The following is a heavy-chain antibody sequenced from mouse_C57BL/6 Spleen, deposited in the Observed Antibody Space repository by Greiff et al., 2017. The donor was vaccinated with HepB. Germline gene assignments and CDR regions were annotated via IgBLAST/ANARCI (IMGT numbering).Heavy chain of an antibody. CDR2: IHPNSGST. J-gene: IGHJ2*01. Sequence: VQLQQPGAELVKPGASVKLSCKASGYTFTSYWMHWVKQRPGQGLEWIGMIHPNSGSTNYNEKFKSKATLTVDKSSSTAYMQLSSLTSEDSAVYYCASGVGLGDYYFDYWGQGTTLTVSS. CDR1: GYTFTSYW. CDR3: ASGVGLGDYYFDY. D-gene: IGHD4-1*01. V-gene: IGHV1-64*01.